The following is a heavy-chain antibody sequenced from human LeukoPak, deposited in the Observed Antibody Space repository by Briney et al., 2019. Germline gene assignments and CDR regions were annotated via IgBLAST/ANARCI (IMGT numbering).Heavy chain of an antibody. J-gene: IGHJ3*02. Sequence: ASVKVSCKASGYIFTGYYMHWVRQAPGQGLEWMGWINPNSGGTNYAQKFQGRVTMTRDTSISTAYMELSRLRSDDTAVYYCARDRVEMATSGAFDIWGQGTMVTVSS. D-gene: IGHD5-24*01. V-gene: IGHV1-2*02. CDR1: GYIFTGYY. CDR3: ARDRVEMATSGAFDI. CDR2: INPNSGGT.